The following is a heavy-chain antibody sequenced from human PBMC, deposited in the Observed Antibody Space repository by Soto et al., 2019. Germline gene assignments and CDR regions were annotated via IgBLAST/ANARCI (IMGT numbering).Heavy chain of an antibody. D-gene: IGHD4-4*01. Sequence: GGSLRLSCSASGFIVNNNYMSWVRQAPGKGLEWVGRIKTQNDGGTTDYAAPVKDRFTISRDDSKNTLYLQMNSLKTAASGVYFCTADLPTFIPQVDSWRQGTLVTVSS. J-gene: IGHJ5*01. CDR2: IKTQNDGGTT. CDR1: GFIVNNNY. V-gene: IGHV3-15*01. CDR3: TADLPTFIPQVDS.